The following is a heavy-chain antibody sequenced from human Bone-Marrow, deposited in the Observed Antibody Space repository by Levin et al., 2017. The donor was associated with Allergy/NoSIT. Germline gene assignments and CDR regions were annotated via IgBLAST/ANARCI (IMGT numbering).Heavy chain of an antibody. CDR3: AKATYSGSYFADY. J-gene: IGHJ4*02. V-gene: IGHV3-30*18. D-gene: IGHD1-26*01. Sequence: SLLLSCVAAGFRFSTYGMHWVRQSPVLFLSFLAALSSASRPPPYTDSVKGRFTISRDNSKNTLFLQMNSLTPDDTALYYCAKATYSGSYFADYWGQGTLVTVSS. CDR1: GFRFSTYG. CDR2: LSSASRPP.